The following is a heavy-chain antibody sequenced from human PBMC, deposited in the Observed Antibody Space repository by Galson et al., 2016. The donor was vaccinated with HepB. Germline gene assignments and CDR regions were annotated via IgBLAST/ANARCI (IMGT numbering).Heavy chain of an antibody. Sequence: SLRLSCAASGFTFSSYWMSWVRQAPGKGLEWLANIKQDGSEKYYVDSVKGRFTISRDNAKNSMYLQMNSLRAEDTAVYYCARGTFCSGDSCHSPAFDMWGQGTMVTVSS. CDR1: GFTFSSYW. V-gene: IGHV3-7*05. CDR3: ARGTFCSGDSCHSPAFDM. D-gene: IGHD2-15*01. J-gene: IGHJ3*02. CDR2: IKQDGSEK.